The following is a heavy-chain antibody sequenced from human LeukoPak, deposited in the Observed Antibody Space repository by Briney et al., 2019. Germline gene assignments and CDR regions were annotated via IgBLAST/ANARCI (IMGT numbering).Heavy chain of an antibody. CDR1: GFTFSSYW. CDR2: IKQDGSEK. V-gene: IGHV3-7*01. Sequence: GGSLRLSCAASGFTFSSYWMSWVRQAPGKGLEWVANIKQDGSEKYYVDSVKGRFTISRDNAKNSLYLQMNSLRAEDTAVYYCARETGGSGWSDAFDIWGQGTMVTVSS. CDR3: ARETGGSGWSDAFDI. D-gene: IGHD6-19*01. J-gene: IGHJ3*02.